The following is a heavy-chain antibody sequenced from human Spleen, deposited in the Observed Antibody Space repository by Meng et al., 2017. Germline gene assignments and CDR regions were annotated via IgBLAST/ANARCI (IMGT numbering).Heavy chain of an antibody. CDR1: GGSFSGYY. CDR3: AREGRSHQVGVSVY. J-gene: IGHJ4*02. CDR2: INHSGST. D-gene: IGHD2-21*01. V-gene: IGHV4-34*01. Sequence: QVQLQQWGAGLLKPSETLSLTCVVSGGSFSGYYWSWIRQPPGKGLEWIGEINHSGSTNYNPSLKSRVTISVDTSKNQFSLKLSSVTAADTAVYYCAREGRSHQVGVSVYWGQGNLVTVSS.